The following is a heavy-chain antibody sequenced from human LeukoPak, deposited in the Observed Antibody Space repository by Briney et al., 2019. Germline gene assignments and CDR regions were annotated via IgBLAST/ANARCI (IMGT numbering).Heavy chain of an antibody. CDR3: ARDFAVTKEGWFDP. D-gene: IGHD4-17*01. CDR1: GFTFSSYS. J-gene: IGHJ5*02. V-gene: IGHV3-21*01. Sequence: GGSLRLSCAASGFTFSSYSMNWVRQAPGKGLEWVSSISSSSYIYYADSVKGRFTISRDNAKNSLYLQMNSLRAEDTAVYYCARDFAVTKEGWFDPWGQGTLVTVSS. CDR2: ISSSSYI.